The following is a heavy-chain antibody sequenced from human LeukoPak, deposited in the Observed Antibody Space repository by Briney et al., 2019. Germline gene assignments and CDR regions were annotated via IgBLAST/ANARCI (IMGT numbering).Heavy chain of an antibody. D-gene: IGHD7-27*01. Sequence: GGSLRLSCAASGFTFSSYAMSWVRQAPGKGLEWVSAISGSGGSTYYADSVKGRFTISRDNSKNTLYLQMNSLRAEDTAVYYCATREILGMVPSLYGMDVWGQGATVTVSS. CDR2: ISGSGGST. CDR1: GFTFSSYA. J-gene: IGHJ6*02. V-gene: IGHV3-23*01. CDR3: ATREILGMVPSLYGMDV.